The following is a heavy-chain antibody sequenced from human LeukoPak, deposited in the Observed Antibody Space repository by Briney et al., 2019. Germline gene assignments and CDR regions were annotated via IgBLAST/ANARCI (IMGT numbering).Heavy chain of an antibody. D-gene: IGHD4-17*01. CDR1: GFTFSSYW. CDR2: IKQDGSEK. CDR3: ARGDYGDYASMFDY. Sequence: PGGSLRLSCAASGFTFSSYWMSWVRQAPGKGLEWVANIKQDGSEKYYVDSVKGRFTISRDNAKNSLYLQMNSLRAEDTAVYYCARGDYGDYASMFDYWGQGTLVTVSS. J-gene: IGHJ4*02. V-gene: IGHV3-7*04.